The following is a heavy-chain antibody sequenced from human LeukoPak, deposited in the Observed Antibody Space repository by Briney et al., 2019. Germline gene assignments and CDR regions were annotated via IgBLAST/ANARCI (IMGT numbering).Heavy chain of an antibody. CDR2: IYHSGST. Sequence: SETLSLTCTVSGYSISSGYYWGWIRQPPGKGLEWIGSIYHSGSTYYNPSLKSRVTISVDTSKNQFSLKLSSVTAADTAVYYCARSGGYCSSTSCSWAYYYYYMDVWGKGTTVTVSS. CDR1: GYSISSGYY. CDR3: ARSGGYCSSTSCSWAYYYYYMDV. D-gene: IGHD2-2*03. J-gene: IGHJ6*03. V-gene: IGHV4-38-2*02.